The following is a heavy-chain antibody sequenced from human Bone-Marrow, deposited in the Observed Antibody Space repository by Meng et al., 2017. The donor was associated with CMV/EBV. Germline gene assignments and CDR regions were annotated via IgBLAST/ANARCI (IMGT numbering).Heavy chain of an antibody. J-gene: IGHJ4*02. D-gene: IGHD3-22*01. Sequence: SETLSLTCAVYGGSFSGYYWSWIRQPPGKGLEWIGEINHRGSTNYAPSLRSRVTISKDRSRNQLSLKLTSVTAVDTAVYFCAIHFPSESSGLFSDSWGQGTLVTVYS. V-gene: IGHV4-34*01. CDR2: INHRGST. CDR1: GGSFSGYY. CDR3: AIHFPSESSGLFSDS.